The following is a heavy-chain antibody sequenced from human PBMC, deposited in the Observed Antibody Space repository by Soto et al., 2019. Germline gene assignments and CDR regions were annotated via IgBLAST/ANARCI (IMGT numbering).Heavy chain of an antibody. Sequence: LSLTCTVSGGSISSGDYYWSWIRQPPGKGLEWVSYISSSGSIIYYADSVKGRFTISRDNAKNSLYLQMNSLRAEDTAVYYCARDLGYYESDGYFDYWGQGALVTVS. CDR3: ARDLGYYESDGYFDY. CDR2: ISSSGSII. J-gene: IGHJ4*02. V-gene: IGHV3-11*01. D-gene: IGHD3-22*01. CDR1: GGSISSGDYY.